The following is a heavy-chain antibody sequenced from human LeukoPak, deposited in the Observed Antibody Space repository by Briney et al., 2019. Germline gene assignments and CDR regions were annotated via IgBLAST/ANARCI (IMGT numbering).Heavy chain of an antibody. J-gene: IGHJ6*02. CDR3: ARDRGHSSSFYYYGMDV. D-gene: IGHD6-13*01. Sequence: GGSLRLSCAASGFTFSDYYRSWIRQAPGKGLGGVSYISSSGSTIYYADSVKGRFTISRDNAKNSLYLQMNSLRAEDTAVYYCARDRGHSSSFYYYGMDVWGQGTTVTVSS. CDR1: GFTFSDYY. V-gene: IGHV3-11*01. CDR2: ISSSGSTI.